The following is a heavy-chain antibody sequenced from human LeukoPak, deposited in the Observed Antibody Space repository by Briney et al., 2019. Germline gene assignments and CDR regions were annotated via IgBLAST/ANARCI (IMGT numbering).Heavy chain of an antibody. Sequence: ASVNVSCKASGYTFTSYDINWVRQATGQGLEWMGWMNPNSGNTGYAQKFQGRVTMTRNTSISTAYMEPSSLRSEDTAVYYCARGRKSLDSRRIRRYYFDYWGQGTLVTVSS. CDR2: MNPNSGNT. V-gene: IGHV1-8*01. CDR3: ARGRKSLDSRRIRRYYFDY. D-gene: IGHD3-22*01. CDR1: GYTFTSYD. J-gene: IGHJ4*02.